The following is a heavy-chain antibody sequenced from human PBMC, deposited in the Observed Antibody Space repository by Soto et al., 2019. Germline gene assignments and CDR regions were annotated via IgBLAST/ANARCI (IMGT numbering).Heavy chain of an antibody. CDR3: AKDRTPGVLYYYMDV. CDR1: GFTFSSYA. V-gene: IGHV3-23*01. D-gene: IGHD3-10*01. CDR2: ISGSGGST. J-gene: IGHJ6*03. Sequence: GGSLRLSCAASGFTFSSYAMSWVRQAPGKGLEWVSAISGSGGSTYYADSVKGRFTISRDNSKNTLYLQMNSLRAEDTAVYYCAKDRTPGVLYYYMDVWGKGTTVTVSS.